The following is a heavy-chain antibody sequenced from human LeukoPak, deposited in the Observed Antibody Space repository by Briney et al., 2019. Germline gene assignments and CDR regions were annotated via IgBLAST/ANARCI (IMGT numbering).Heavy chain of an antibody. V-gene: IGHV1-18*01. CDR3: ARARDIVVVPAALYYYFDY. CDR2: ISAYNGNT. CDR1: GYTFTSYG. D-gene: IGHD2-2*01. J-gene: IGHJ4*02. Sequence: ASVKVSCKASGYTFTSYGISWVRQAPGQGLEWMGWISAYNGNTNYAQKLQGRVTMTTDTSTSTAYMELRSLRSDDTAVYYCARARDIVVVPAALYYYFDYWGQGTLVTVSS.